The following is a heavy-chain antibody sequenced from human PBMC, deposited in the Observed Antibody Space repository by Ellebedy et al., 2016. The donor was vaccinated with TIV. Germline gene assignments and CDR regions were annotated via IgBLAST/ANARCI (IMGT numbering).Heavy chain of an antibody. CDR3: VRRSYSTSGWFDR. CDR2: IYPGDSDT. Sequence: GESLKISCKGSGYSFTSYWIGWVRQMPGKGLGWMGIIYPGDSDTRYSPSFQGQVTISADKSISTAYLQWSSLKASDTAMYFCVRRSYSTSGWFDRWGQGTLVTVSS. V-gene: IGHV5-51*01. J-gene: IGHJ5*02. CDR1: GYSFTSYW. D-gene: IGHD3-10*01.